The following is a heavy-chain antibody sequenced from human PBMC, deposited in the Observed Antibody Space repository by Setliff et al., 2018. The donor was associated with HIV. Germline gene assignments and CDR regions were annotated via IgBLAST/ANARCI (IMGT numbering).Heavy chain of an antibody. Sequence: SETLSLTCNVSGGSISSGGFYWNWIRQHPGKGLEWIGYTYNSGSTYYSPSLQSRLTISVDTSKNQLSLKLTSVTAADTAVYYCARLTYYYDTSGPAAAFDIWGQGTVVTVSS. CDR3: ARLTYYYDTSGPAAAFDI. CDR1: GGSISSGGFY. CDR2: TYNSGST. J-gene: IGHJ3*02. V-gene: IGHV4-31*03. D-gene: IGHD3-22*01.